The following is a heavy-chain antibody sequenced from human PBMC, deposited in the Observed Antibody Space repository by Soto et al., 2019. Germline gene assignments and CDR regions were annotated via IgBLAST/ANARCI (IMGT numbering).Heavy chain of an antibody. CDR1: GDSVSSNSAA. Sequence: LLRQSQTLSLTCAISGDSVSSNSAAWNWIRQSPSRGLEWLGRTYYRSKWYNDYAVSVKSRITINPDTSKNQFSLHLNSVTPEDTAVYYCARDLPDNDYIWGSYRSSAFDIWGQGTMVTVSS. V-gene: IGHV6-1*01. CDR3: ARDLPDNDYIWGSYRSSAFDI. D-gene: IGHD3-16*02. CDR2: TYYRSKWYN. J-gene: IGHJ3*02.